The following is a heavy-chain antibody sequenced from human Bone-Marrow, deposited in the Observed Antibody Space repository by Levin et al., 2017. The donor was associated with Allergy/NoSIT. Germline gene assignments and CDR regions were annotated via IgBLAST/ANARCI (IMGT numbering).Heavy chain of an antibody. CDR3: ARERGYQLLGRYYFDY. D-gene: IGHD2-2*01. J-gene: IGHJ4*02. CDR2: IWYDGSNK. Sequence: GGSLRLSCAASGFTFSSYGMHWVRQAPGKGLEWVAVIWYDGSNKYYADSVKGRFTISRDNSKNTLYLQMNSLRAEDTAVYYCARERGYQLLGRYYFDYWGQGTLVTVSS. V-gene: IGHV3-33*01. CDR1: GFTFSSYG.